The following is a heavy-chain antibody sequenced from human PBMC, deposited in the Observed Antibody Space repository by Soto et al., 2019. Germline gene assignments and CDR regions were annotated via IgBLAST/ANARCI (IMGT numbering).Heavy chain of an antibody. CDR2: ISYDGSNK. CDR3: AKDRKGRYFDWSAHYYYYGMDV. D-gene: IGHD3-9*01. J-gene: IGHJ6*02. V-gene: IGHV3-30*18. CDR1: GFTFSSYG. Sequence: GGSLRLSCAASGFTFSSYGMHWVRQAPGKGLEWVAVISYDGSNKYYADYVKGRFTNSRDNSKNTLYLQMNSLKAENTTMNYCAKDRKGRYFDWSAHYYYYGMDVWGQGTTVTVSS.